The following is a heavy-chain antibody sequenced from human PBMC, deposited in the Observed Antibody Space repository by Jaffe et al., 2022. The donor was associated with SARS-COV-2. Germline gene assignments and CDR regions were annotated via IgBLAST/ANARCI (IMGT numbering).Heavy chain of an antibody. CDR2: ISLDETYE. CDR1: GFTFSTYA. J-gene: IGHJ4*02. D-gene: IGHD6-13*01. Sequence: QVQLAESGGGVVQPGRSLRLSCAASGFTFSTYAMHWVRQAPGKGLEWVAVISLDETYEYYADSVKGRFTISRDNSKSTLYLHMSSLRPEDTAVYYCARGSRSWNTEFDSWGQGTLVTVSS. CDR3: ARGSRSWNTEFDS. V-gene: IGHV3-30*04.